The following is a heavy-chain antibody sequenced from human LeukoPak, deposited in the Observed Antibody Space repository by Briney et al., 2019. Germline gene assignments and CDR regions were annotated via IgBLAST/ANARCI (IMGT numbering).Heavy chain of an antibody. J-gene: IGHJ3*02. CDR1: GFTFSSYA. D-gene: IGHD6-13*01. CDR3: AKEIIGSSSWYSPAFDI. Sequence: PGGSLRLSCAASGFTFSSYAMSWVRQAPGKGLEWVSAISGSGGSTYYADSVKGRFTISRGNSKNTLYLQMNSLRAEDTAVYYCAKEIIGSSSWYSPAFDIWGQGTMVTVSS. CDR2: ISGSGGST. V-gene: IGHV3-23*01.